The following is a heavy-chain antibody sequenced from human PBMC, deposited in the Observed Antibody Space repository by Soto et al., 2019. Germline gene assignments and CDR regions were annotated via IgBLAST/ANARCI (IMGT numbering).Heavy chain of an antibody. V-gene: IGHV1-69*01. Sequence: QVQLVQSGAEVKNPGSSVKVSCKVSGGTFSSHSINWVRQAPGQGPEWMGGIIPIFGTENYAQKFQGRVTITADESTSTAYMELSSLTSEDTALYYCSTSVYCSTTRCYYYYGLDVWGQGTTVIVSS. J-gene: IGHJ6*02. CDR2: IIPIFGTE. D-gene: IGHD2-2*01. CDR3: STSVYCSTTRCYYYYGLDV. CDR1: GGTFSSHS.